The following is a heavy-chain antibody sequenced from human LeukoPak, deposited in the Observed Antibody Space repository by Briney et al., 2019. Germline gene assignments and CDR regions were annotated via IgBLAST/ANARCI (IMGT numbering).Heavy chain of an antibody. CDR1: GSNFAAYW. V-gene: IGHV5-51*01. Sequence: PGASLTISCQCSGSNFAAYWIGGVRHLPGKGLEWMGIVYPGDSDTKYSPSFQGQVTISADKSISTAYLQWSSLQASDTATYYCARQSTRGVLRFLVWGQGATVIVSS. CDR3: ARQSTRGVLRFLV. CDR2: VYPGDSDT. D-gene: IGHD3-3*01. J-gene: IGHJ6*02.